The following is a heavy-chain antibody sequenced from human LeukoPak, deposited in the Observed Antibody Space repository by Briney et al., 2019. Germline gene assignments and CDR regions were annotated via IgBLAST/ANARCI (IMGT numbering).Heavy chain of an antibody. CDR3: ATYCSSTSCYFGY. J-gene: IGHJ4*02. Sequence: GGSLRLSCAASGFTFSSYSMNWVRQAPGKGLEWVSSISSSSSYIYYADSVKGRFTISRDNAKNSLYLQMNSLRAEDTAVYYCATYCSSTSCYFGYWGQGTLVTVSS. D-gene: IGHD2-2*01. V-gene: IGHV3-21*01. CDR1: GFTFSSYS. CDR2: ISSSSSYI.